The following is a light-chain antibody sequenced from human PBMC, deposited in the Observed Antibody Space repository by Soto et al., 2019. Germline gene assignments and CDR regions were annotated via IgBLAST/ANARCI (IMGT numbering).Light chain of an antibody. CDR3: QHHDSSIA. V-gene: IGKV3-20*01. J-gene: IGKJ5*01. CDR1: QSVSTNY. CDR2: TAS. Sequence: SPGTLSLSPGERATLSCRASQSVSTNYIAWYQQKPGQAPRLLIYTASNRATGIPDRFRGSGSGTDFTLTISRLEPEDFAVYYCQHHDSSIAFGQRARLEIK.